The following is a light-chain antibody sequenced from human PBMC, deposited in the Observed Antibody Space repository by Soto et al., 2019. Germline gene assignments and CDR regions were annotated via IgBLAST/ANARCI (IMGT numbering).Light chain of an antibody. J-gene: IGKJ4*01. CDR3: QQRSNWPST. CDR2: DAS. CDR1: QIVSSY. Sequence: EIVLTQSPATLSLSPGERDTLSCRASQIVSSYLAWYQQKPGQAPRLLIYDASNRATGIPARFSGSGSGTDFILTISSLEPEDFAVYYCQQRSNWPSTFGGGTKVDIK. V-gene: IGKV3-11*01.